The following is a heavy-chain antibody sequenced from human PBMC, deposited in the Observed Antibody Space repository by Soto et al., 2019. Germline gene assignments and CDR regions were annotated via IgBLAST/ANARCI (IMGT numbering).Heavy chain of an antibody. V-gene: IGHV1-3*01. CDR1: GYTFTSYA. D-gene: IGHD6-19*01. Sequence: GASVKVSCKASGYTFTSYAMHWVRQAPGQGLEWMGWINAGNGNTKYSQKFQGRVTITRDTSASTAYMELSSLRSEDTAVYYCARVARGAGHYYYYGMDGWGQGTTVTISS. CDR2: INAGNGNT. J-gene: IGHJ6*01. CDR3: ARVARGAGHYYYYGMDG.